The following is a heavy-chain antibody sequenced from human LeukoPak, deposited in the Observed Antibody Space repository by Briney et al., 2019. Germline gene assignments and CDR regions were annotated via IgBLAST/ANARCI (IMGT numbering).Heavy chain of an antibody. Sequence: SQTLSLXCTVSGGSISSGSYYWSWIRQPAGKGLEWIGRIYTSGITNYNPSLKSRVTISVDTSKNQFSLKLSSVTAADTAVYYCARDLPRKLVPDAFDIWGQGTMVTVSS. CDR1: GGSISSGSYY. D-gene: IGHD6-13*01. CDR2: IYTSGIT. V-gene: IGHV4-61*02. J-gene: IGHJ3*02. CDR3: ARDLPRKLVPDAFDI.